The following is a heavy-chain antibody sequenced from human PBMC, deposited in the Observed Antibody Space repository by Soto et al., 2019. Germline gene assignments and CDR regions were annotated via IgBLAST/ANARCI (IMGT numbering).Heavy chain of an antibody. Sequence: QVQLVESGGGVVQPGRSLRLSCAASGFTFSSYAMHWVRQAPGKGQEWVAVISYDGSNKYYADSVKGRFTISRDNSKNTLYLQMNSLRAEDTAVYYCAREESNVDTAIPWGQGTLVTVSS. J-gene: IGHJ4*02. CDR3: AREESNVDTAIP. CDR2: ISYDGSNK. CDR1: GFTFSSYA. D-gene: IGHD5-18*01. V-gene: IGHV3-30-3*01.